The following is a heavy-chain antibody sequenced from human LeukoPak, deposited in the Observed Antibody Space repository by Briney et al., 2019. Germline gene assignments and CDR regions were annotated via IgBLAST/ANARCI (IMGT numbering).Heavy chain of an antibody. CDR2: IIPIFGTA. CDR3: ARSYYGSGSYYQFDY. V-gene: IGHV1-69*13. CDR1: GGTFSSYA. D-gene: IGHD3-10*01. Sequence: ASVTVSCKASGGTFSSYAISWVRQAPGQGLEWMGGIIPIFGTANYAQKFQGRVTITADESTSTAYMELSSLRSEDTAVYYCARSYYGSGSYYQFDYWGQGTLVTVSS. J-gene: IGHJ4*02.